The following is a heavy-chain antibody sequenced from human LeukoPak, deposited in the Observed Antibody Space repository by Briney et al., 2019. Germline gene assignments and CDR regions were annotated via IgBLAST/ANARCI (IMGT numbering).Heavy chain of an antibody. J-gene: IGHJ4*02. CDR1: GFTVSSNY. V-gene: IGHV3-66*01. CDR2: IYSGGST. D-gene: IGHD3-10*01. CDR3: ASARFGEFLNFDY. Sequence: GGSLRLSCAASGFTVSSNYMSWVRQAPGKGLEWVSVIYSGGSTYYADSVKGRFTISRDNSKNTLYLQMNSLRAEDTAVYYCASARFGEFLNFDYWDQGTLVTVSS.